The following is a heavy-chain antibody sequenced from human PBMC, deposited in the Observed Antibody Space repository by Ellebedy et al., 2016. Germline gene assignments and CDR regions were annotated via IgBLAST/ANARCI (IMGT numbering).Heavy chain of an antibody. V-gene: IGHV1-18*01. J-gene: IGHJ6*02. D-gene: IGHD3-10*01. CDR2: ISGYNGNT. Sequence: ASVKVSXXASGYTFTSYGISWVRKAPGQGLEWMGWISGYNGNTNYAQKLQGRVTMITDTSTSTAYMELRSLRSDDTAVYYCARQPSKGIILYGMDVWGQGTTVTVSS. CDR1: GYTFTSYG. CDR3: ARQPSKGIILYGMDV.